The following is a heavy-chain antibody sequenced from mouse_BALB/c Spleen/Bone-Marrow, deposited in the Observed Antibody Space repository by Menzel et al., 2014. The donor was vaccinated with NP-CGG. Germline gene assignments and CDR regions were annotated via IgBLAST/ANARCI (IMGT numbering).Heavy chain of an antibody. Sequence: VQGVESGAELARPGASVKMSCKASGYTFTYYTMYWVKQRPGQGLEWIGYINPNSDYTNYNQKFKDKATLTADKSSSTAYMQLSSLTSEDSAVYYCAREAYGSWFAYWGQGTLVTVSA. D-gene: IGHD2-2*01. CDR2: INPNSDYT. V-gene: IGHV1-4*01. CDR1: GYTFTYYT. CDR3: AREAYGSWFAY. J-gene: IGHJ3*01.